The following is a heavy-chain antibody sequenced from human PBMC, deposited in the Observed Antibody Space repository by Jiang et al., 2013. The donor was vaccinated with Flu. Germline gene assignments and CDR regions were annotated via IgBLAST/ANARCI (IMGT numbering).Heavy chain of an antibody. CDR3: AGGGGLHFWEPDY. CDR1: GGSISSYY. Sequence: GSGLVKPSETLSLTCTVSGGSISSYYWTWIRQPPGKRLEWIGYVYKSGTTNYNPSLKSRVTISMDTSKNQISLRLSSVTAADTAVYYCAGGGGLHFWEPDYWGQGTLVTVSS. CDR2: VYKSGTT. J-gene: IGHJ4*02. D-gene: IGHD3-3*02. V-gene: IGHV4-59*01.